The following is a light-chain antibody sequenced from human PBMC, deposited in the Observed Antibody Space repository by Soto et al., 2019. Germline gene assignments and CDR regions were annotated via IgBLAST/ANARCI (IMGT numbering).Light chain of an antibody. CDR3: QRYNDYQYV. CDR1: QSVIGW. CDR2: NAS. J-gene: IGKJ2*01. Sequence: DIHMTQSPSTLSASVGDRVTITCRASQSVIGWLAWYQQKSGKAPKLLIYNASILESGVPSRFSGRGSGTEFTLTISSLQPDDFATYYCQRYNDYQYVFGQGTKLDMK. V-gene: IGKV1-5*01.